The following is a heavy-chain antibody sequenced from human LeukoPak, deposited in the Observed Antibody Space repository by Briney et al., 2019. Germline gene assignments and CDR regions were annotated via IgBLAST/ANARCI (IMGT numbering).Heavy chain of an antibody. CDR2: IYYSGST. Sequence: PSETLSLTCTLSGGSVSSYYWSWIRQPPGKGLEWIVNIYYSGSTDYNPSLKSRVTISIDTSKNQFSLNLSSVTAADTAVYYCARRLEYCSGGSCSHFDYWGQGTLVTVSS. V-gene: IGHV4-59*08. CDR1: GGSVSSYY. D-gene: IGHD2-15*01. J-gene: IGHJ4*02. CDR3: ARRLEYCSGGSCSHFDY.